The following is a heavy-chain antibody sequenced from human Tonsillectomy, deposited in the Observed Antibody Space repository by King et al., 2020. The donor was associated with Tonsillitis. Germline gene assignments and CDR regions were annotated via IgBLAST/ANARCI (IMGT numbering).Heavy chain of an antibody. CDR3: SRLLWFGELPFDY. V-gene: IGHV3-49*05. CDR1: GFTFGDYA. CDR2: IRSKAYGGTT. J-gene: IGHJ4*02. D-gene: IGHD3-10*01. Sequence: VQLVESGGGLVKPGRSLRLSCTASGFTFGDYAMSWFRQAPGKGLEWVGFIRSKAYGGTTEYASSVKGRFSMSRDDSKSIAYLQMNSLKNADTAVYYCSRLLWFGELPFDYWGQGTLVTVSS.